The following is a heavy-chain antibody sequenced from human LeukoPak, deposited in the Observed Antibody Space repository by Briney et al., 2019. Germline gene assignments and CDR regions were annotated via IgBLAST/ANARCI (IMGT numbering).Heavy chain of an antibody. CDR1: GGSFSGYY. CDR3: AKGPTGLVVPAAIDY. Sequence: PSETLSLTCAVYGGSFSGYYWSWIRQPPGKGLEWIGEINHSGSTNYNPSLKSRVTISVDTSKNQFSLKLSSVTAADTALYYCAKGPTGLVVPAAIDYWGQGTLVTVSS. CDR2: INHSGST. J-gene: IGHJ4*02. V-gene: IGHV4-34*01. D-gene: IGHD2-2*01.